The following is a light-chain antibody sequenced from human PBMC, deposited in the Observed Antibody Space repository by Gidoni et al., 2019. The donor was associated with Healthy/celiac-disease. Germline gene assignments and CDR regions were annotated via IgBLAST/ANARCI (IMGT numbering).Light chain of an antibody. J-gene: IGKJ1*01. V-gene: IGKV3-20*01. CDR3: QQYGSSPWWT. CDR1: QSVSSSY. CDR2: GAS. Sequence: ESVLTQSPGTLSLSPGERATLSCRASQSVSSSYLAWYQQKPGQAPRLLIYGASSRATGIPARFSGSGSGTDFTLTISRLEPEDFAVYYCQQYGSSPWWTFGQGTKVEIK.